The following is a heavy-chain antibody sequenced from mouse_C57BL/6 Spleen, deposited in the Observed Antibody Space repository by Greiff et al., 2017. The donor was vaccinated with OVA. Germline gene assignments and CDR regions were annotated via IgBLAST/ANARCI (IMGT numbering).Heavy chain of an antibody. J-gene: IGHJ4*01. CDR2: ISPNNGGT. CDR1: GYTFTDYN. V-gene: IGHV1-18*01. CDR3: ARGPFYAMDY. Sequence: EVQGVESGPELVKPGASVKIPCKASGYTFTDYNMDWVKQSHGKSLEWIGDISPNNGGTIYNQKFKGKGTLTVDKSSRIDDMGLRSLTSEDTAVYYCARGPFYAMDYWGQGTPVTVSS.